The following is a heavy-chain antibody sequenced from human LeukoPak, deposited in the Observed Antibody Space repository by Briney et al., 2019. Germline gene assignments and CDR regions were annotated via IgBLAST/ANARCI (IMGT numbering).Heavy chain of an antibody. CDR1: GGSISSGDYY. D-gene: IGHD3-22*01. V-gene: IGHV4-30-4*08. J-gene: IGHJ4*02. Sequence: SQTLSLTCTVSGGSISSGDYYWSWIRQPPGKGLEWIGYIYYSGSTYYNPSLKSRVTISVDTSKTQFSLKLSSVTAADTAVYYCARAGVDYYDSSGYFIPFDYWGQGTLVTVSS. CDR2: IYYSGST. CDR3: ARAGVDYYDSSGYFIPFDY.